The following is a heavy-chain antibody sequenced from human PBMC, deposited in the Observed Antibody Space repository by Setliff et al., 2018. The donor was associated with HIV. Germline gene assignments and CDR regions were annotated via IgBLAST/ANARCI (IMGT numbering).Heavy chain of an antibody. J-gene: IGHJ5*02. CDR1: GFTFSASA. D-gene: IGHD6-13*01. CDR2: IKSKGESYAT. V-gene: IGHV3-73*01. Sequence: PGGSLRLSCGTSGFTFSASAVHWVRQAPGKGLEWVGRIKSKGESYATAYAASVRGRFTISRDDSKNTAYLQMNSLKTEDTAVYYCTRTAAGTWWFDPWGQGTLVTVSS. CDR3: TRTAAGTWWFDP.